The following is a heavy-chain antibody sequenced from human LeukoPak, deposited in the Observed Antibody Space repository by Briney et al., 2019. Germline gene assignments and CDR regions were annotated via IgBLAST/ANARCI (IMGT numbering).Heavy chain of an antibody. CDR2: IIPIFGTA. J-gene: IGHJ4*02. Sequence: SVKVSCKASGGTFSSYAISWVRQAPGQGLEWMGRIIPIFGTANYAQKFQGRVTITTDESTSTAYMELSSLRSEDTAMYYCAREIVGATGGYFDYWGQGTLVTVSS. V-gene: IGHV1-69*05. D-gene: IGHD1-26*01. CDR3: AREIVGATGGYFDY. CDR1: GGTFSSYA.